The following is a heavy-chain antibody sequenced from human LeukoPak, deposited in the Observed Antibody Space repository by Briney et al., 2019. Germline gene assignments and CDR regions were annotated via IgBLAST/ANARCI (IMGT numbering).Heavy chain of an antibody. J-gene: IGHJ4*02. CDR2: IIPIFGTA. D-gene: IGHD2-8*01. CDR1: GGTFSSFG. CDR3: ARVYADPDYYFDY. V-gene: IGHV1-69*06. Sequence: LVKVSCKASGGTFSSFGISWVRQAPGQGLEWMGGIIPIFGTAHYAQKFQGRVTVTADKSTNTAYMELSRLRSEDTAVYYCARVYADPDYYFDYWGQGTLVTVSS.